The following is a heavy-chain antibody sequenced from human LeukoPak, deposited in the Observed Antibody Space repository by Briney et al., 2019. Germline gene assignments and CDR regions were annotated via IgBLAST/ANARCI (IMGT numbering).Heavy chain of an antibody. D-gene: IGHD3-22*01. Sequence: PSETLSLTCTVSGGSISSTSYYWGWIRQPPGKGLEWIGNIYYSGSTYYNPSLKSRVTISVDTSKNQFSLKLSSVTAADTAVYYCARVAVVITMTRFDYWGQGTLVTVSS. CDR1: GGSISSTSYY. V-gene: IGHV4-39*01. CDR2: IYYSGST. J-gene: IGHJ4*02. CDR3: ARVAVVITMTRFDY.